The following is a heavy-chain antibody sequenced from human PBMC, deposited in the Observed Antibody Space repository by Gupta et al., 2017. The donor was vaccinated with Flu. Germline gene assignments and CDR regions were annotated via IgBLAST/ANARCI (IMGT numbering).Heavy chain of an antibody. CDR2: IWYDGSNR. V-gene: IGHV3-33*07. Sequence: AAGSSVSKFGSEWGRQAPGKGREGVAVIWYDGSNRYCADSVKDRVNISRDKSKNTVYLQMNSLRTEDTAVYYCARRGYDNDAVDIGGQGTMVIVSA. CDR3: ARRGYDNDAVDI. J-gene: IGHJ3*02. D-gene: IGHD5-12*01. CDR1: GSSVSKFG.